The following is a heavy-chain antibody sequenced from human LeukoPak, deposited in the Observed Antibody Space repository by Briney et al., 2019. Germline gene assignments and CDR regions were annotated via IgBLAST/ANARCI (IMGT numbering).Heavy chain of an antibody. CDR2: ISYDGSNK. CDR1: GFTFSSYW. Sequence: GGSLRLSCAASGFTFSSYWMSWVRQAPGKGLEWVAVISYDGSNKYYADSVKGRFTISRDNSKNTLYPQMNSLRAEDTAVYYCAKGAATPDYWGQGTLVTVSS. J-gene: IGHJ4*02. CDR3: AKGAATPDY. V-gene: IGHV3-30*18.